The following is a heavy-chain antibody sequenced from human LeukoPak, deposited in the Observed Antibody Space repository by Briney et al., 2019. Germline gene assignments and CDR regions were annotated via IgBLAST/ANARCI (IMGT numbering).Heavy chain of an antibody. J-gene: IGHJ4*02. Sequence: PGGSLRLSCAASGFTFSSYAMSWVRQAPGKGLEWLSAISGSGGSTYYADSVKGRFTISRDNSKNTLYLQMNSLRAEDTAVYYCAKGQLEYYYDSSGYYYPFDYWGQGTLVTVSS. CDR3: AKGQLEYYYDSSGYYYPFDY. CDR2: ISGSGGST. V-gene: IGHV3-23*01. D-gene: IGHD3-22*01. CDR1: GFTFSSYA.